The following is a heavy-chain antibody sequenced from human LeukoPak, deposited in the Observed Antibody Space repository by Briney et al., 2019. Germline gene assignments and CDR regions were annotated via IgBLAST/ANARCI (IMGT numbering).Heavy chain of an antibody. D-gene: IGHD5-18*01. Sequence: PSETLSLTCSVSGYSITSAYYWGWIRQPPRKGLEWIGSMFHSGSTYYNPSLKSRVTISVDTSKNQFSLKLSPVTAADTAVYYCARVGGYNYDYANDAFDIWGQGTVVTVSS. CDR1: GYSITSAYY. J-gene: IGHJ3*02. V-gene: IGHV4-38-2*02. CDR2: MFHSGST. CDR3: ARVGGYNYDYANDAFDI.